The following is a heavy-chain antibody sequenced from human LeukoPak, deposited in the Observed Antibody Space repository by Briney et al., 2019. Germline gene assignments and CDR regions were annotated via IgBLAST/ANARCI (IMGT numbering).Heavy chain of an antibody. D-gene: IGHD3-3*01. Sequence: PSETLSLTCAVYGGSFSGYYWSWIRQPPGKGLEWIGSIYYSGSTYYNPSLKSRVTISVDTSKNQFSLKLSSVTAADTAVYYCAKLWSGYYRDDYWGQGTLVTVSS. CDR3: AKLWSGYYRDDY. CDR2: IYYSGST. J-gene: IGHJ4*02. CDR1: GGSFSGYY. V-gene: IGHV4-34*01.